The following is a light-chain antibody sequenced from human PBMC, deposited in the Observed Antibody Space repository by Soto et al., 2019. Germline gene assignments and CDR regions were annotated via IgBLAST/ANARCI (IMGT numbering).Light chain of an antibody. CDR2: GNS. CDR3: QSYDSSQSGYVV. Sequence: QSVLTQPPSVSGAPGQRVTISCTGSSSNIGAGYDVHWYQQLPGTAPKLLIYGNSNRPSGVPDRFSGSKSGTSASLAITGLQAEDEADYYCQSYDSSQSGYVVFGGRTKVTVL. CDR1: SSNIGAGYD. V-gene: IGLV1-40*01. J-gene: IGLJ2*01.